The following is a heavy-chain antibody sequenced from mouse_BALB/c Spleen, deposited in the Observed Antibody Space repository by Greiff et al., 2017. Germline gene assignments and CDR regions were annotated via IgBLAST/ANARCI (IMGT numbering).Heavy chain of an antibody. Sequence: EVKVVESGGGLVQPGGSRKLSCAASGFTFSDYGMAWVRQAPGKGPEWVAFISNLAYSIYYADTVTGRFTISRENAKNTLYLEMSSLRSEDTAMYYCARISARGRAMDYWGQGTSVTVSS. CDR2: ISNLAYSI. CDR3: ARISARGRAMDY. CDR1: GFTFSDYG. V-gene: IGHV5-15*02. J-gene: IGHJ4*01. D-gene: IGHD3-1*01.